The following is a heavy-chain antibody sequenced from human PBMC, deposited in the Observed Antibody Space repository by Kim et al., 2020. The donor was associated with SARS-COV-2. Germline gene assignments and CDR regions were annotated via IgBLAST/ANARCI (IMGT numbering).Heavy chain of an antibody. Sequence: SETLSLTCTVSSGSINTYFWSWIRQPPGKGLEWIGSIHYSGTTNYNPSLRSRVTLSVDTSKNQFSLKLNSVTAADTAIYYCASGRARSDFWGQGALVTVSS. CDR3: ASGRARSDF. J-gene: IGHJ4*02. V-gene: IGHV4-59*13. CDR2: IHYSGTT. CDR1: SGSINTYF.